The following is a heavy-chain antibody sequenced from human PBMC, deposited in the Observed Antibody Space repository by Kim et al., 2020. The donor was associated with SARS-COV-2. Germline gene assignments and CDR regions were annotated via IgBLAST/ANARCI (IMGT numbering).Heavy chain of an antibody. CDR2: TYYRSKWYN. Sequence: SQTLSLTCAISGDSVSSNSAAWNWIRQSPSRGLEWLGRTYYRSKWYNDYAVSVKSRITINPDTSKNQFSLQLNSVTPEDMAVYYCARVYDFWSGSYDAFDIWGQGTMVTVSS. CDR1: GDSVSSNSAA. J-gene: IGHJ3*02. V-gene: IGHV6-1*01. D-gene: IGHD3-3*01. CDR3: ARVYDFWSGSYDAFDI.